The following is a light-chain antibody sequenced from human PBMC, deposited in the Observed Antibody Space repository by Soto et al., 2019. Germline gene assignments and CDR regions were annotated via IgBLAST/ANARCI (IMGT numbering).Light chain of an antibody. Sequence: SALTQPPPPSGSPGPSVTISCTGTNSDVVAYNYVSWYQQLPGKAPKLIIYEVSKRPSGVPDRFSGSKSGNTASLTVSGLQAEDEADYYCTSYAGTYSFFYVFGTGTKVTVL. CDR2: EVS. J-gene: IGLJ1*01. V-gene: IGLV2-8*01. CDR1: NSDVVAYNY. CDR3: TSYAGTYSFFYV.